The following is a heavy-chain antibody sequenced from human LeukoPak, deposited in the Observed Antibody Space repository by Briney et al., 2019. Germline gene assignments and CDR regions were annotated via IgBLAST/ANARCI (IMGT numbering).Heavy chain of an antibody. V-gene: IGHV1-69*01. D-gene: IGHD7-27*01. CDR2: IIPIFGTA. CDR3: AREPNWQNYFGY. J-gene: IGHJ4*02. Sequence: SVKVSCKASGGTFSSYAISWVRQAPGQGLEWMGGIIPIFGTANYAQKFQGRVTITADESTSTAYMELSSLRSEDTAVYYCAREPNWQNYFGYWGQGTLVTVSS. CDR1: GGTFSSYA.